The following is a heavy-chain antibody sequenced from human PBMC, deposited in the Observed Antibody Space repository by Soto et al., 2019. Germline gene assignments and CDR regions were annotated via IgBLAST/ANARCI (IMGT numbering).Heavy chain of an antibody. J-gene: IGHJ4*02. D-gene: IGHD6-6*01. CDR3: ARVLVRGIAARPLGY. V-gene: IGHV1-18*01. CDR2: ISANNGNT. CDR1: GYSFFDYG. Sequence: QVQLVQSGAEVKKPGASVTVSCKASGYSFFDYGFSWVRQAPGQGLEWMGWISANNGNTNYAHKLQGRVTLTTDTSTSTAYMELRSLRSDDTAVYYCARVLVRGIAARPLGYWGQGTLVTVSS.